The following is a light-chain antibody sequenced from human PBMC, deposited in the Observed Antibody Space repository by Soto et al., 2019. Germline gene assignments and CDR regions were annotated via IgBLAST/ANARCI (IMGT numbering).Light chain of an antibody. Sequence: DIQMTQSPSTLSASIGDRVVITCRASESISSWLAWYQQKPGKAPKLLIYDVSSLESGVPSRFSGGGSGTEFTLTISSLQPDDFATSYCQQYNSYPWTFGQGTKVDIK. J-gene: IGKJ1*01. CDR1: ESISSW. CDR2: DVS. V-gene: IGKV1-5*01. CDR3: QQYNSYPWT.